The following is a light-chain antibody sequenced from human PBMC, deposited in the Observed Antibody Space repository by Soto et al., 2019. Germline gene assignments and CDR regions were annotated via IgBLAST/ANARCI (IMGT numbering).Light chain of an antibody. CDR3: QHYNNWTPWT. Sequence: EIVMTQSPATLSVSPGERATFSCRAGQSVSSNLAWYQQKPGQAPRLLIYGASIRATGIPARFSGSGSGTEFTLTISTLQSEDFAIYYCQHYNNWTPWTFGQGTKGDIK. CDR2: GAS. V-gene: IGKV3-15*01. J-gene: IGKJ1*01. CDR1: QSVSSN.